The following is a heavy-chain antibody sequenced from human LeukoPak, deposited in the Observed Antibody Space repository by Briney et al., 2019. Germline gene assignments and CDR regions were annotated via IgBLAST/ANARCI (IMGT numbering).Heavy chain of an antibody. CDR1: GFTFSSYW. V-gene: IGHV3-74*01. Sequence: AGGSLRLSCAASGFTFSSYWMHWVRQAPGKGLVWVSRINSDGSSTSYADSVKGRFTISRDNAKNTLYLQMNSLRAEDTAVYYCARERDDCSGGSCYPAVFDYWGQGTLVTVSS. D-gene: IGHD2-15*01. J-gene: IGHJ4*02. CDR3: ARERDDCSGGSCYPAVFDY. CDR2: INSDGSST.